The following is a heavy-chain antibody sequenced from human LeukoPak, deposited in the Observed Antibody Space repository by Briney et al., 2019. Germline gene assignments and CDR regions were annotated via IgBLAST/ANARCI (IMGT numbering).Heavy chain of an antibody. CDR1: GGSISSYY. CDR2: IYTSGST. V-gene: IGHV4-4*07. CDR3: ARDRNDFDAFDI. J-gene: IGHJ3*02. D-gene: IGHD1-14*01. Sequence: SETLSLTCTVSGGSISSYYWSWIRQPAGKGLELIGRIYTSGSTNYNPSLKSRVTMSVDTSKNQFSLKLSSVTAADTAVYYCARDRNDFDAFDIWGQGTMVTVSS.